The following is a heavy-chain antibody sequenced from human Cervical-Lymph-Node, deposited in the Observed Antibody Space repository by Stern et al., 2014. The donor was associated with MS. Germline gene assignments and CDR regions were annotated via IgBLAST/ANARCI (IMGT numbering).Heavy chain of an antibody. Sequence: VQLVQSGGGVVQPGRSLRLSCAASGFTFSSYDMHWVRQAPGKGVEWVAVISYDGSNKYYADSVKCRFTISRDNSKNTLYLQMNSLRAEDTAVYYCAKGPVWNWYFDLWGRGTLVTVSS. CDR3: AKGPVWNWYFDL. V-gene: IGHV3-30*18. D-gene: IGHD3-16*01. CDR2: ISYDGSNK. CDR1: GFTFSSYD. J-gene: IGHJ2*01.